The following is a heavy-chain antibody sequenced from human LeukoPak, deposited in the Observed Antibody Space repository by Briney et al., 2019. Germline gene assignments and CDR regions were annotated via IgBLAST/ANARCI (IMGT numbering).Heavy chain of an antibody. CDR2: IYHSGST. V-gene: IGHV4-38-2*02. CDR3: ARDSDYNLDVDY. CDR1: GYSISSGYY. D-gene: IGHD1-14*01. Sequence: SETLSLTCTVSGYSISSGYYWGWIRQPPGKGLEWIVSIYHSGSTYYNPSLKSRVTISVDTSKNQFSLKLSSVTAADTAIYYCARDSDYNLDVDYWGQGTLVTVSS. J-gene: IGHJ4*02.